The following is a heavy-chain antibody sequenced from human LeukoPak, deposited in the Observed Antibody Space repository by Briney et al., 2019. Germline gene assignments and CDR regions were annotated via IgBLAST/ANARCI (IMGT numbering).Heavy chain of an antibody. CDR1: GFTFSSYW. CDR2: INSDGSIT. V-gene: IGHV3-74*01. CDR3: ATSLEGYCSGGSCGY. J-gene: IGHJ4*02. D-gene: IGHD2-15*01. Sequence: GGSLRLSCAASGFTFSSYWMHWVRQGPGKGLVWVSRINSDGSITTYADSVKGRFTISRDNAKNSLYLQMNSLRAEDTAVYYCATSLEGYCSGGSCGYWGQGTLVTVSS.